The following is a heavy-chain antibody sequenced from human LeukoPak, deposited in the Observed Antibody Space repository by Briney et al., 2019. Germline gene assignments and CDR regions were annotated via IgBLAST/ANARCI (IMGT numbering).Heavy chain of an antibody. D-gene: IGHD2-21*01. CDR1: GFTFSTYS. Sequence: GGSLRLSCAASGFTFSTYSMSWVRQAPGKGLEWVSTIRTSTSYIYYADSVKGRFTISRDNAKSTLYLQMNSLRAEDTAVYYCLTIVETDLDALDIWGQGTKVTVSS. V-gene: IGHV3-21*01. CDR3: LTIVETDLDALDI. CDR2: IRTSTSYI. J-gene: IGHJ3*02.